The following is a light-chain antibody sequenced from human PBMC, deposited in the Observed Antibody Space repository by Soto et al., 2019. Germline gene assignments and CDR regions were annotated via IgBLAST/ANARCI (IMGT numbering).Light chain of an antibody. CDR2: EVI. CDR3: SSYTGSSINTVV. V-gene: IGLV2-14*01. J-gene: IGLJ2*01. Sequence: QSALTQPASVSGSPGQSITISCTGTSSDVGGYNYVSWYQQHPGKAPKLMIFEVINRPSGVSNRFSGSKSGNTASLTISGLQVEDEADYYCSSYTGSSINTVVFGGGTKLTVL. CDR1: SSDVGGYNY.